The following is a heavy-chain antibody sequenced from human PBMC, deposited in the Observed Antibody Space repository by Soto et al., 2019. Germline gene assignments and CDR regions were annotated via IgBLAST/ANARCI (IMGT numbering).Heavy chain of an antibody. Sequence: QVPLQESGPGLVKPLETLSLTCSVSGGSVSSYYWCWIRQPPGKGLQWLRYIHIHGRTNHNPSLKCRVTLAVDTSKTQVSLNMSSVTAGDAAVYYCSGDGWLVPGVGSHWFDPWGQGTLVTVSS. J-gene: IGHJ5*02. CDR1: GGSVSSYY. CDR3: SGDGWLVPGVGSHWFDP. D-gene: IGHD6-19*01. V-gene: IGHV4-59*02. CDR2: IHIHGRT.